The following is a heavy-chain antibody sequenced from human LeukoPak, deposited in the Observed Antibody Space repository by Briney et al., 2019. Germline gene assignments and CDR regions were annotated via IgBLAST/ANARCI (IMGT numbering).Heavy chain of an antibody. D-gene: IGHD5-12*01. J-gene: IGHJ5*02. CDR1: GGSFSGYY. Sequence: PSETLSLTCAVYGGSFSGYYWSWIRQPPGKGLEWIGEINHSGSTNYNPSLKSRVTISVDTSKNQFSLKLSSVTAADTAVYYCARHRPWIASLGPWGQGTLVTVSS. CDR3: ARHRPWIASLGP. V-gene: IGHV4-34*01. CDR2: INHSGST.